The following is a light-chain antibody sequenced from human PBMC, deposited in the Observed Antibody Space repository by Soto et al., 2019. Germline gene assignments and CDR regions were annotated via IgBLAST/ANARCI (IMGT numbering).Light chain of an antibody. V-gene: IGKV3-15*01. CDR1: QSVSSN. CDR3: QQYNNWPET. J-gene: IGKJ1*01. Sequence: EIVMTQSPATLSLSPVDRATLSCRASQSVSSNLAWYQQKPGQAPRLLIYGASTRATDVPARFSGSGSGTEFTLTISSLQSEDFAVYYCQQYNNWPETFGQGTKVDI. CDR2: GAS.